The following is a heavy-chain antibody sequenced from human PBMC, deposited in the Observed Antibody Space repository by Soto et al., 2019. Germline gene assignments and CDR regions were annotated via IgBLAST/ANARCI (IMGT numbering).Heavy chain of an antibody. D-gene: IGHD1-26*01. Sequence: GGSLRLSCAASGFTFSSYGMHWVRQAQGKGLEWVAVISYDGSNKYYADSVKGRFTISRDNSKNTLYLQMNSLRAEDTAVYYCATLFSGSYEVYWGQGTLVTVSS. CDR2: ISYDGSNK. CDR3: ATLFSGSYEVY. J-gene: IGHJ4*02. CDR1: GFTFSSYG. V-gene: IGHV3-30*03.